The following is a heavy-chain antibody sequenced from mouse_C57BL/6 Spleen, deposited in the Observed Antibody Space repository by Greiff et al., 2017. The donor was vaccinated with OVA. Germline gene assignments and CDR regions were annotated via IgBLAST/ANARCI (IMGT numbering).Heavy chain of an antibody. D-gene: IGHD1-1*01. V-gene: IGHV1-80*01. Sequence: QVQLQQSGAELVKPGASVKISCKASGYAFSSYWMNWVKQRPGKGLEWIGQIYPGDGDTNYNGKFKGKATLTADKSSSTAYMQLSSLTSEDSAVYFCAMDYYGSYAMDYWGQGTSVTVSS. CDR1: GYAFSSYW. CDR2: IYPGDGDT. J-gene: IGHJ4*01. CDR3: AMDYYGSYAMDY.